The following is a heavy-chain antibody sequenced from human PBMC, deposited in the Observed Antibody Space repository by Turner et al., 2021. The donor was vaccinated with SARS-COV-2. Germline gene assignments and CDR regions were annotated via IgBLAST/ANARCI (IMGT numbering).Heavy chain of an antibody. CDR1: GGSISSSSYY. Sequence: QLQLPESGPGLVKPSETLSLPCTFAGGSISSSSYYWGWLRPPPGKGLDWIGSIYYSGSTYYNPSRKGRVTIAVDTSKNQVSLKLSPVTAADTAVYYSARLVRRAEYYFDYWGQGTLVTVSS. CDR3: ARLVRRAEYYFDY. V-gene: IGHV4-39*01. D-gene: IGHD3-10*01. CDR2: IYYSGST. J-gene: IGHJ4*02.